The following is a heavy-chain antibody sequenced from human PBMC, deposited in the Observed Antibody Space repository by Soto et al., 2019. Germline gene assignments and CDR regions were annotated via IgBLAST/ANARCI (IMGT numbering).Heavy chain of an antibody. CDR1: GFSITSYA. J-gene: IGHJ4*02. CDR2: ISGNGANI. CDR3: AKKMSGSYTSFDY. D-gene: IGHD1-26*01. Sequence: EVQLLESGGGLIQPGGSLRLSCAASGFSITSYAMSWVRQAPGKGLEWVSTISGNGANIFYGDSVKGRFTISRDTSENTVYLQMNSLRAEEDTAVYYCAKKMSGSYTSFDYWGQGTLVTVSS. V-gene: IGHV3-23*01.